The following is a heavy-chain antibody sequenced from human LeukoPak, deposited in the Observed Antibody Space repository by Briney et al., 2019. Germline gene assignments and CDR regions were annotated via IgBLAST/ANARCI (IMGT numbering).Heavy chain of an antibody. V-gene: IGHV1-69*05. CDR1: GCTLSSYA. J-gene: IGHJ6*03. CDR2: IIPIFGTA. CDR3: ARVPIHWREKYYYYYCMDV. D-gene: IGHD1-1*01. Sequence: SSVKVSCKASGCTLSSYAISWLRQAPGQRLEWLGGIIPIFGTANYGEKFQDRVTITTDNSTRTPYMELRSLRSEDTAVYYCARVPIHWREKYYYYYCMDVWGKGTTVTVSS.